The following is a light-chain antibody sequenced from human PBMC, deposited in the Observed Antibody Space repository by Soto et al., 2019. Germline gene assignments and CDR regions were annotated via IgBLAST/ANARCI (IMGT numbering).Light chain of an antibody. CDR2: EAS. CDR3: QQGRNWPPLT. J-gene: IGKJ4*01. Sequence: EIVLTQSPVTLALSPGETATLSCRASQSVGTYLSWYQLKSGQAPRLLIYEASKRATGIPARFSGRGSGTDFTLTISSLEPEDFALYYCQQGRNWPPLTFGGGTKVEIK. V-gene: IGKV3-11*01. CDR1: QSVGTY.